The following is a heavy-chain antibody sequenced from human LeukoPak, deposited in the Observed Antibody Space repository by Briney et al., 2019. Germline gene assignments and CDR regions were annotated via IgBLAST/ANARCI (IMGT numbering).Heavy chain of an antibody. Sequence: PSETLSLTCTVSGASISIGSFYWSWIRQPAGKGLEWIGRIYTSGSTNYSPSLKSRVTISVDTSKNQFSLKLSSVTAADTAVYYCAREGDSGYCSGGSCYGWRNLDYWDQGTLVTVSS. CDR1: GASISIGSFY. V-gene: IGHV4-61*02. CDR2: IYTSGST. J-gene: IGHJ4*02. CDR3: AREGDSGYCSGGSCYGWRNLDY. D-gene: IGHD2-15*01.